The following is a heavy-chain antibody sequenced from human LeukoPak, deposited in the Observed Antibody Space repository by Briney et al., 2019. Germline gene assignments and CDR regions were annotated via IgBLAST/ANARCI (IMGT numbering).Heavy chain of an antibody. CDR3: ARWGHVITVFGVVQDY. CDR1: GYTFTGYY. D-gene: IGHD3-3*01. CDR2: IYPSSGGT. J-gene: IGHJ4*02. V-gene: IGHV1-2*02. Sequence: GASVKVSCKTSGYTFTGYYIHWVRQAPGQRLEWMGCIYPSSGGTIYAQKFQGRVTMTRDTSISTAYMELSRLRSDDTAMYYCARWGHVITVFGVVQDYRSQGTLVTVTS.